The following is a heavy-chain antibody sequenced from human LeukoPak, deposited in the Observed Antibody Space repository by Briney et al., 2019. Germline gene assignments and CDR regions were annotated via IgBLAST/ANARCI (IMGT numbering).Heavy chain of an antibody. Sequence: GGSLRLSCAASGFTFSSYEMNWVRQAPGKGVEWVSYIIIIGSNIYYAHSVKGRFTSSRDNAKNSLYLQMNSLRDEDTAVYYCAREYYYGSGSYSRAFDIWGQGTMVTVCS. CDR2: IIIIGSNI. CDR3: AREYYYGSGSYSRAFDI. V-gene: IGHV3-48*03. J-gene: IGHJ3*02. D-gene: IGHD3-10*01. CDR1: GFTFSSYE.